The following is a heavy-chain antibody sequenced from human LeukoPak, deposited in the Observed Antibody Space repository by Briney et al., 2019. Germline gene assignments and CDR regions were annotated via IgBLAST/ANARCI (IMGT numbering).Heavy chain of an antibody. CDR2: INHSGST. D-gene: IGHD2-2*01. Sequence: KPSETLSLTCAVYGGSFSGYYWSWIRQPPGKGLEWIGEINHSGSTNYNPSLKSRVTISVDTSKNQFSLKLSSVTAADTAVYYCAREGYCSSTSCYYFDYWGQGTLVTVSS. CDR1: GGSFSGYY. CDR3: AREGYCSSTSCYYFDY. J-gene: IGHJ4*02. V-gene: IGHV4-34*01.